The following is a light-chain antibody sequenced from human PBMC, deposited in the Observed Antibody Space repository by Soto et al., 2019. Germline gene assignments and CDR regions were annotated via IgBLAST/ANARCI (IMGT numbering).Light chain of an antibody. V-gene: IGKV3-20*01. CDR3: QQYGSSPPT. Sequence: EIVLTQSPGTLSLSPGERATLSCRASRSVSNNYVAWYQRKPGQAPRLLIYGASSRATDIPRRFSGSGSGTDFNLTITRLEPEDFAVYFRQQYGSSPPTFGQGTKVESK. CDR1: RSVSNNY. J-gene: IGKJ1*01. CDR2: GAS.